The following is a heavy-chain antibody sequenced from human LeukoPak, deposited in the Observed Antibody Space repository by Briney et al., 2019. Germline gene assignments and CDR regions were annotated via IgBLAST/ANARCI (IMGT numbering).Heavy chain of an antibody. CDR3: ARDLEIGSSSYYFDH. J-gene: IGHJ4*02. Sequence: GRSLRLSCAASGFTFSSYGMHWVRQAPGKGLEWVAIIWYDGSNTYYVDSVRGRFTISRDNSKNTLYLKVNSLRAEDTAMYYCARDLEIGSSSYYFDHWGQGTLVTVSS. CDR2: IWYDGSNT. D-gene: IGHD1-1*01. V-gene: IGHV3-33*01. CDR1: GFTFSSYG.